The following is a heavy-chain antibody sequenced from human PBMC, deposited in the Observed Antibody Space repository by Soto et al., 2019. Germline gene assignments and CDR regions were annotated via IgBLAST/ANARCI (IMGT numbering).Heavy chain of an antibody. J-gene: IGHJ5*02. CDR3: ARQYCSSTSCYSPDLDWFDP. CDR2: IYSGGST. Sequence: GGSLRLSCAASGFTVSSNYMSWVRQAPGKGLEWVSVIYSGGSTYYADSVKGRFAISRDNSKNTLYLQMNSLRAEDTAVYYCARQYCSSTSCYSPDLDWFDPWGQGTLVTVSS. D-gene: IGHD2-2*01. CDR1: GFTVSSNY. V-gene: IGHV3-66*04.